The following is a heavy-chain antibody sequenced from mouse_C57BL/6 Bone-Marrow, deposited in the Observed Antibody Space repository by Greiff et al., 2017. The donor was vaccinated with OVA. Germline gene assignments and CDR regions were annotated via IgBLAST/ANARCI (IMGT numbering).Heavy chain of an antibody. CDR3: ARGTGFDY. V-gene: IGHV1-31*01. CDR2: IYPYNGVA. Sequence: EVKLMESGPELVKPGASVKISCKASGYSFTGYYMHWVKQSHGNILDWIGYIYPYNGVASYHQKFKGKATLTVDKSSSTAYMGIRSLTSEDSAVYSCARGTGFDYWGQGTTLTVSS. D-gene: IGHD3-3*01. CDR1: GYSFTGYY. J-gene: IGHJ2*01.